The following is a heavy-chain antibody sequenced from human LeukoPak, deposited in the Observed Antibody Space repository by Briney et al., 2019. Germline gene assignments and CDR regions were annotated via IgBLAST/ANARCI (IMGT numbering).Heavy chain of an antibody. J-gene: IGHJ4*02. V-gene: IGHV3-9*01. D-gene: IGHD3-10*01. Sequence: GRSLRLSCAASGFTFDDYAMHWVRQAPGKGLEWVSGISWNSGSIDYADSAKGRFTISRDNAKNSLYLQMNSLRAEDTALYYCAKDWNYDGSGSFWDWGQGTLVTVSS. CDR2: ISWNSGSI. CDR3: AKDWNYDGSGSFWD. CDR1: GFTFDDYA.